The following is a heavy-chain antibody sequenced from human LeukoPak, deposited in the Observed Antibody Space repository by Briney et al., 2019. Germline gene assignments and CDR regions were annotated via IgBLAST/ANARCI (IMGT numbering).Heavy chain of an antibody. CDR1: GYTFTGYY. CDR3: ARVRRWSGYDEGLYY. D-gene: IGHD5-12*01. V-gene: IGHV1-2*06. CDR2: INPNSGGT. J-gene: IGHJ4*02. Sequence: ASVKVSCKASGYTFTGYYMHWVRQAPGQGLEWMGRINPNSGGTNYAQKFQGRVTMTRDTSISTAYMELSRLRSDDTAVYYCARVRRWSGYDEGLYYWGQGTLVTVSS.